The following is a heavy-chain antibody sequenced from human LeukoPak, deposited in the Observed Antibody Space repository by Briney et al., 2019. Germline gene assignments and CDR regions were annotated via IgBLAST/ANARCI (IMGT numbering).Heavy chain of an antibody. CDR2: IYHSGST. Sequence: SGTLSLTCAVSGGSISSSNWWSWVRQPPGKGLGWIGEIYHSGSTNYNPSLKSRVTISVDKSKNQFSLKPSSVTAADTAVYYCAGLGYCSGGSCYYFDYWGQGTLVTVSS. D-gene: IGHD2-15*01. J-gene: IGHJ4*02. CDR1: GGSISSSNW. V-gene: IGHV4-4*02. CDR3: AGLGYCSGGSCYYFDY.